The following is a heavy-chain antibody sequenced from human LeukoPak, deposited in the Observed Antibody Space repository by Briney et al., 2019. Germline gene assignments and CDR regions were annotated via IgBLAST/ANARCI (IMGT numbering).Heavy chain of an antibody. CDR2: IYHSGST. CDR1: GGSISSSNW. CDR3: ARDGRFPPEVLPRYFDY. J-gene: IGHJ4*02. Sequence: PSETLSLTCAVSGGSISSSNWWSWVRPPPGKGLEWIGEIYHSGSTYYNPSLKSRVTISVETSKNQFSLKLSSVTAADTAVYYCARDGRFPPEVLPRYFDYWGQGTLVTVSS. V-gene: IGHV4-4*02. D-gene: IGHD1-26*01.